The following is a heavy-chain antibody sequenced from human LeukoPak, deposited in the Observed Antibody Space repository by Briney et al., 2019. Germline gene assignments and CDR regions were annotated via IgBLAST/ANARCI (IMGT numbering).Heavy chain of an antibody. J-gene: IGHJ4*02. CDR1: GGSISSYY. CDR2: IYYSGTT. Sequence: PSETLSLTCTVSGGSISSYYWSWIRQPPGKGLEWLGYIYYSGTTNYNPSLKSRVTISVDTSKNQFSLKLSSVTAADTAVYYCARDPGIAVAGTGIDYWGQGTLVTVSS. CDR3: ARDPGIAVAGTGIDY. V-gene: IGHV4-59*08. D-gene: IGHD6-19*01.